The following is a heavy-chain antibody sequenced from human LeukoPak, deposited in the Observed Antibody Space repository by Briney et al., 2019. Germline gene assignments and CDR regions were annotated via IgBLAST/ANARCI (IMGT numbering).Heavy chain of an antibody. CDR3: ARLPPIAGRTARFDY. CDR1: GGSIRSYY. CDR2: IYYSGSA. V-gene: IGHV4-59*08. D-gene: IGHD6-6*01. Sequence: SETLSLTCTVSGGSIRSYYWTWIRQPPGQGPEWIAYIYYSGSANYNPSLKSRVTISVDTSKNQFSLKLRSVTAADTAIYYCARLPPIAGRTARFDYWGQGTLVTVSS. J-gene: IGHJ4*02.